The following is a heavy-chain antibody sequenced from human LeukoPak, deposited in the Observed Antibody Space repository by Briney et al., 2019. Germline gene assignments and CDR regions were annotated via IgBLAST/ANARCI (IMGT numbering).Heavy chain of an antibody. D-gene: IGHD1-1*01. CDR1: GFTFSSYA. Sequence: GGSLRLSCAASGFTFSSYAMSWVRQAPGKGLEWVSAISGSGGSTYYADSVKGRFTVSRDNSKNTLYLQMNSLRPEDTAVYYCAKDIYIYGAGGYNFDYWGQGTLVTVSS. CDR3: AKDIYIYGAGGYNFDY. CDR2: ISGSGGST. V-gene: IGHV3-23*01. J-gene: IGHJ4*02.